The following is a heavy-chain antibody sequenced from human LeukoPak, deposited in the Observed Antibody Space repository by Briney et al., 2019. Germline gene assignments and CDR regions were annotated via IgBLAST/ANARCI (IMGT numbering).Heavy chain of an antibody. CDR3: AKVRTMIAVAFDI. V-gene: IGHV3-74*01. D-gene: IGHD3-22*01. J-gene: IGHJ3*02. Sequence: GGSLRLSCAASGFTFSDYWMHWVRQVPGKGLVWVSRINSDGSTTNYADSVKGRFTISRDNSKNTLYLQMNSLRAEDTAVYYCAKVRTMIAVAFDIWGQGTMVTVSS. CDR1: GFTFSDYW. CDR2: INSDGSTT.